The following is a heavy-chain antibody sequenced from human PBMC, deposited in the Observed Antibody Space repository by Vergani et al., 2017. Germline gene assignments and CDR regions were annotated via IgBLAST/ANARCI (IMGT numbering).Heavy chain of an antibody. J-gene: IGHJ6*02. CDR2: ISSSGSTI. CDR3: ARVQAYYYYGMDV. Sequence: EVQLVESGGGLVQPGGSLRLSCAASGFTFSSYEMNWVRQAPGKGLEWVSYISSSGSTIYYADSVKGRFTISRDNAKNSLYLQMNSLRAEETAVYYCARVQAYYYYGMDVWGQGTTVTVSS. CDR1: GFTFSSYE. V-gene: IGHV3-48*03.